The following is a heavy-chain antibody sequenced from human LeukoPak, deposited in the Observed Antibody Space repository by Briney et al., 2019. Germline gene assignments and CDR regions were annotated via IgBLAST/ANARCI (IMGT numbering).Heavy chain of an antibody. J-gene: IGHJ4*02. V-gene: IGHV3-74*01. Sequence: GGSLRLSCAASGFTFSSYWMHWVRQAPGKGLVWVSRINSDGSSTSYADSVKGRFTVSRDNAKNTLYLQMNSLRAEDTAVYYCARESYSSGYSHWGQGTLVTVSS. CDR1: GFTFSSYW. D-gene: IGHD3-22*01. CDR3: ARESYSSGYSH. CDR2: INSDGSST.